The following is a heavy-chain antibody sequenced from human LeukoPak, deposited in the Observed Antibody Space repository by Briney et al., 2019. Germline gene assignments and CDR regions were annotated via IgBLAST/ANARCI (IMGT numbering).Heavy chain of an antibody. CDR3: ARDPHGDGSEY. V-gene: IGHV4-30-4*01. J-gene: IGHJ4*02. CDR1: GGSLSSGDYY. CDR2: IYYSGST. D-gene: IGHD5-24*01. Sequence: SETLSLTCTVSGGSLSSGDYYWSWIRQPPGKGLEWIGYIYYSGSTYYNPSLKSRVTISVDTSKNQFSLKLSSVTAADTAVYYCARDPHGDGSEYWGQGTLVTVSS.